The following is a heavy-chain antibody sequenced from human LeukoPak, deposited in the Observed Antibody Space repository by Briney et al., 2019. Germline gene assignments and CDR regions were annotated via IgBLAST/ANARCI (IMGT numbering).Heavy chain of an antibody. D-gene: IGHD2-2*01. CDR2: IIPIFGTA. V-gene: IGHV1-69*06. CDR3: ARLNSTSWYNWFDP. Sequence: ASVKVSCKASGGTFSSYAISWVRQAPGQGPEWMGGIIPIFGTANYAQKFQGRVTITADKSTSTAYMELSSLRSEDTAVYYCARLNSTSWYNWFDPWGQGTLVTVSS. CDR1: GGTFSSYA. J-gene: IGHJ5*02.